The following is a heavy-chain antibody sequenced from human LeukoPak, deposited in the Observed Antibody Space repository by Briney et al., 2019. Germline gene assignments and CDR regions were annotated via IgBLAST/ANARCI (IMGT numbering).Heavy chain of an antibody. CDR2: IWYDGSNK. J-gene: IGHJ4*02. Sequence: PGRSLRLSCAASGFTFSSYGKHWVRQAPGKGLEWVAVIWYDGSNKYYADSVKGRFTISRDNSKNTLYLQMNSLRAEDTAVYYCARTVSSGCYDYWGQGTLVTVAS. CDR1: GFTFSSYG. D-gene: IGHD6-19*01. V-gene: IGHV3-33*01. CDR3: ARTVSSGCYDY.